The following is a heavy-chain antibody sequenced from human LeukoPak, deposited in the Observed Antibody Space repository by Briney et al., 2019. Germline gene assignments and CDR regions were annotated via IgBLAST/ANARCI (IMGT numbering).Heavy chain of an antibody. CDR1: GFTVSSNY. Sequence: GGSLRLSCAASGFTVSSNYLTWVRQAPGKGLEWVSGIYSGGSTYYADSVKGRSTVSRDNSKNTLYLQMISLRAEDTAVYYCARGGSGWAHYFNYWGQGTLVTVSS. V-gene: IGHV3-53*01. CDR3: ARGGSGWAHYFNY. J-gene: IGHJ4*02. CDR2: IYSGGST. D-gene: IGHD6-19*01.